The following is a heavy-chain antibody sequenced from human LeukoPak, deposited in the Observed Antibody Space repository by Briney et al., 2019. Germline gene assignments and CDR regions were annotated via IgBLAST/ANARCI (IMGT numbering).Heavy chain of an antibody. CDR3: ARWGFEFQWLVPYYFDY. J-gene: IGHJ4*02. D-gene: IGHD6-19*01. CDR2: INTNTGNP. CDR1: GYTFTSYA. V-gene: IGHV7-4-1*02. Sequence: ASVKVSCKASGYTFTSYAMNWVQQAPGQGLEWMGWINTNTGNPTYAQGFTGRFVFSLDTSVSTAYLQISSPKAEDTAVYYCARWGFEFQWLVPYYFDYWGQGTLVTVSS.